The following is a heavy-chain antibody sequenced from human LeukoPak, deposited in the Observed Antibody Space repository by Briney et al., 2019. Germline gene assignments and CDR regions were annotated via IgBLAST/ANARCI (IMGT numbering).Heavy chain of an antibody. CDR2: IIPIFGTA. V-gene: IGHV1-69*05. J-gene: IGHJ5*02. Sequence: GASVKVSCKASGGTFSSYAISWVRQAPGQGLEWMGGIIPIFGTASYAQKFQGRVTMTRDTSTSTVYMELSSLRSEDTAVYYCARDRGAVAGTRGDNWFDPWGQGTLVTVSS. D-gene: IGHD6-19*01. CDR3: ARDRGAVAGTRGDNWFDP. CDR1: GGTFSSYA.